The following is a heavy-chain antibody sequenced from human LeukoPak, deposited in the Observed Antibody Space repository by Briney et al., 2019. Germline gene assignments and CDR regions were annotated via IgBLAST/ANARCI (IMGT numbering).Heavy chain of an antibody. CDR3: ARVGYYYDSSGYLPGAVDY. J-gene: IGHJ4*02. D-gene: IGHD3-22*01. CDR2: IYYSGST. CDR1: GGSISSSSYY. V-gene: IGHV4-61*05. Sequence: SETLSLTCTVSGGSISSSSYYWGWIRQPPGKGLEWIGYIYYSGSTNYNPSLKSRVTISVDTSKNQFSLKLSSVTAADTAVYYCARVGYYYDSSGYLPGAVDYWGQGTLVTVSS.